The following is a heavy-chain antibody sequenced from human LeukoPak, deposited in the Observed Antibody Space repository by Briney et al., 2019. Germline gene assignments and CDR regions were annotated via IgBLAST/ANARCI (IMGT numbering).Heavy chain of an antibody. J-gene: IGHJ5*02. CDR1: GGSFSGYY. D-gene: IGHD2-15*01. Sequence: KTSGTLSLTCAVYGGSFSGYYWSWIRQPPGKGLEWIGEINHSGSTNYNPSLKSRVTISVDTSKNQFSLKLSSVTAADTAVYYCARAVASGGSCYSPINWFDPWGQGTLVTVSS. CDR2: INHSGST. V-gene: IGHV4-34*01. CDR3: ARAVASGGSCYSPINWFDP.